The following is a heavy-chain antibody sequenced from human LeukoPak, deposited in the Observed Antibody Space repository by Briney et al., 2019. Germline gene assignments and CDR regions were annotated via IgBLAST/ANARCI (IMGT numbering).Heavy chain of an antibody. CDR1: GGSISSYY. CDR2: IYTSGST. V-gene: IGHV4-4*09. J-gene: IGHJ4*02. CDR3: AGTTTYTGFDY. D-gene: IGHD1-1*01. Sequence: SETLSLTCTVSGGSISSYYWSWTRQPPGKGLEWIGYIYTSGSTNYNPSLKSRVTISVDTSKNQFSLKLSSVTAADTAVYYCAGTTTYTGFDYWGQGTLVTVSS.